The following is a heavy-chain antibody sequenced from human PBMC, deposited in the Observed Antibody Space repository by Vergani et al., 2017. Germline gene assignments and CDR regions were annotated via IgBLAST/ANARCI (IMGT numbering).Heavy chain of an antibody. CDR1: GFTFSSYL. J-gene: IGHJ3*02. V-gene: IGHV3-7*01. CDR3: ASLRFGRAFDI. Sequence: EVQLVESGGGLVQPGGSLRLSCAASGFTFSSYLMSWVRQAPGKGLEWVANIKQDGSEKYYVDSVKGRFTISRDNAKNSLYLQMNSLRAEDTAVYYCASLRFGRAFDIWGQGTMVTVSS. CDR2: IKQDGSEK. D-gene: IGHD3-10*01.